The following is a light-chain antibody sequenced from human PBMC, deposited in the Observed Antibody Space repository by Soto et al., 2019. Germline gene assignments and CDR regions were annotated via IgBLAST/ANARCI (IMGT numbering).Light chain of an antibody. CDR3: QQYNSYPLT. CDR1: QSISSW. CDR2: KAS. V-gene: IGKV1-5*03. Sequence: DIQMTQSPSTLSASVGDRVTITCRASQSISSWLAWYQQKPGKGPNLLIYKASSLESGVPSRFSGSGSGTEFTLTISSLQPDDFATYYCQQYNSYPLTFGGGTKVEIK. J-gene: IGKJ4*01.